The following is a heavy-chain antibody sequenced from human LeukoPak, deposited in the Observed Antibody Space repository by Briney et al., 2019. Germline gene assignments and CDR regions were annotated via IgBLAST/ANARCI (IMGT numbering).Heavy chain of an antibody. D-gene: IGHD3-3*01. CDR2: INHSGST. CDR3: AREGPHYDFWSGYYPLDY. CDR1: GGSFSGYY. J-gene: IGHJ4*02. V-gene: IGHV4-34*01. Sequence: SETLSLACAVYGGSFSGYYWSWIRQPPGKGLEWIGEINHSGSTNYNPSLKSRVTISVDTSKNQFSLKLSSVTAADTAVYYCAREGPHYDFWSGYYPLDYWGQGTLVTVSS.